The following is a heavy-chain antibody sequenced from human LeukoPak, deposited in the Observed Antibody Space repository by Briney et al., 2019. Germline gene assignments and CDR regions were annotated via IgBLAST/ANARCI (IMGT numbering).Heavy chain of an antibody. V-gene: IGHV3-21*01. Sequence: GGSLRLSCAASGFTFRSYTTNWVRQAPGKGLEWVSSISSSSSYIYYADSVKGRLTISRDNAKNSLYLQMNSLRAEDTAVYYCARGLRSGSPFDYWGQGTLVTVSS. CDR3: ARGLRSGSPFDY. J-gene: IGHJ4*02. D-gene: IGHD3-10*02. CDR1: GFTFRSYT. CDR2: ISSSSSYI.